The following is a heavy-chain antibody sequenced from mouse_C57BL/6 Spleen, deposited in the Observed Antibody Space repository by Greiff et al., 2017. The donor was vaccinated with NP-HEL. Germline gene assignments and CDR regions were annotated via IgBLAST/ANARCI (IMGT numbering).Heavy chain of an antibody. CDR3: VRHGSSSAMDY. D-gene: IGHD1-1*01. Sequence: EVQLVESGGGLVQPKGSLKLSCAASGFSFNTYAMNWVRQAPGKGLEWVARIRSKRNNYATYYADSVKDRFTISRDDSESMLYLQMNNLKTEDTAMYYCVRHGSSSAMDYWGQGTSVTVSS. V-gene: IGHV10-1*01. CDR2: IRSKRNNYAT. CDR1: GFSFNTYA. J-gene: IGHJ4*01.